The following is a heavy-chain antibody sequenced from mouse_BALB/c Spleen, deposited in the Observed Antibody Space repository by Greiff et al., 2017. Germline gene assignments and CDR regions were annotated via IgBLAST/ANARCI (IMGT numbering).Heavy chain of an antibody. CDR1: GDSITSGY. J-gene: IGHJ4*01. CDR2: ISYSGST. V-gene: IGHV3-8*02. CDR3: ARYYYGSIGGAMDY. Sequence: VQLKESGPSLVKPSQTLSLTCSVTGDSITSGYWNWIRKFPGNKLEYMGYISYSGSTYYNPSLKSRISITRDTSKNQYYLQLNSVTTEDTATYYCARYYYGSIGGAMDYWGQGTSVTVSS. D-gene: IGHD1-1*01.